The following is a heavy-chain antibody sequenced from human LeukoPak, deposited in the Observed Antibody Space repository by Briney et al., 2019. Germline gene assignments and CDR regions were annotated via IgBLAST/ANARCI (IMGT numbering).Heavy chain of an antibody. J-gene: IGHJ4*02. V-gene: IGHV5-51*01. D-gene: IGHD6-13*01. CDR1: AYSFTTYW. CDR3: ATQTRYSSSWDY. CDR2: IYPGDSDT. Sequence: GESLKISCKGSAYSFTTYWVGWVRQMPGKGLEWMGIIYPGDSDTRYSPSFQGQVTISADKSINTAYLHRSSLKASDTAMYYCATQTRYSSSWDYWGQGTLVTVSS.